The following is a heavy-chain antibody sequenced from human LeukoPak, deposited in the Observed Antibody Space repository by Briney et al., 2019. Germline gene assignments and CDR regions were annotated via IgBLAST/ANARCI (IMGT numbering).Heavy chain of an antibody. CDR1: GYTFTSHS. J-gene: IGHJ4*02. CDR3: ARDPSNTSGWYVYFDY. CDR2: ISAYNGDT. D-gene: IGHD6-19*01. Sequence: ASVKVSCKTSGYTFTSHSISWARQAPGQGLEWMGWISAYNGDTKYAEKLQGRVTMTTDTSTSTAYMELRSLRSDDTAVYYCARDPSNTSGWYVYFDYWGQGTLVTVSS. V-gene: IGHV1-18*01.